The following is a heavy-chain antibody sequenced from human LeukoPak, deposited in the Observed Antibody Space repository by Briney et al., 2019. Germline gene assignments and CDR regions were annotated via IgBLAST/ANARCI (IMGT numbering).Heavy chain of an antibody. Sequence: VASVKVSCKASGYTFTSYYMHWVRQAPGQGLEWMGIINPIAGSTSYAQKFQGRVTMTRDTSTSTVYMEVSSLRSEDTAVYYCARGPSTDPYYYDSSGYYFYWGQGTLVTVSS. CDR1: GYTFTSYY. D-gene: IGHD3-22*01. CDR2: INPIAGST. J-gene: IGHJ4*02. CDR3: ARGPSTDPYYYDSSGYYFY. V-gene: IGHV1-46*01.